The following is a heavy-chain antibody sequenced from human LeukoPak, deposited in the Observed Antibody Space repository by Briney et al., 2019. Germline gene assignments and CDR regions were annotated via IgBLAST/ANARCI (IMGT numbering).Heavy chain of an antibody. D-gene: IGHD4-23*01. V-gene: IGHV1-2*02. J-gene: IGHJ4*02. CDR1: GYTFSGYS. CDR2: INPNSGGT. Sequence: ASVKVSCKASGYTFSGYSMHWVRQAPGQGLKWMGWINPNSGGTNYAQKFQGRVTMTRDTSIRTAYMELSSLRFDDTAMYYCARNGGNYWGQGTLVTVSS. CDR3: ARNGGNY.